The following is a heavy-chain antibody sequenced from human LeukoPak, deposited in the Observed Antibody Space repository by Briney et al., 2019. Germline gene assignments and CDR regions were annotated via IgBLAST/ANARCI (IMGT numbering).Heavy chain of an antibody. D-gene: IGHD3-9*01. V-gene: IGHV1-24*01. J-gene: IGHJ4*02. CDR1: GYSFTELS. Sequence: ASVKVSCKVSGYSFTELSMHWVRQAPGEGLEWMGGFDLEDGETIYAQKFQGRVTMTEDTSTDTAYMVLSSLRSEDTAVYYCVTTVNREGQYFDWSRSGTYFDYWGQGTLATVSS. CDR3: VTTVNREGQYFDWSRSGTYFDY. CDR2: FDLEDGET.